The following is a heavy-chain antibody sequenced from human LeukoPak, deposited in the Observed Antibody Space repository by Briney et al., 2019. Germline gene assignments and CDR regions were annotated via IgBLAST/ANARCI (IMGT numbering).Heavy chain of an antibody. V-gene: IGHV1-24*01. CDR1: GYTLTELS. CDR2: FDPEDGET. CDR3: ARAYKDRSLAGKKEFYQH. J-gene: IGHJ1*01. Sequence: GASVKVSCKVSGYTLTELSMHWVRQAPGKGLEWMGGFDPEDGETIYAQKFQGRVTMTEDTSTDTAYMELSSLRSEDTALYYCARAYKDRSLAGKKEFYQHWGQGTLVTVSS. D-gene: IGHD6-19*01.